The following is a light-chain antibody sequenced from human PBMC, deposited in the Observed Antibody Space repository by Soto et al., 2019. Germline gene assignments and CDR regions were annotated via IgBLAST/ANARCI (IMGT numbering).Light chain of an antibody. V-gene: IGLV2-8*01. CDR1: SSDVGGYDY. CDR3: SSYAGDTPYT. Sequence: QSALAQPPSASGSPGQSVTISCTGTSSDVGGYDYVSWYQQLPGKAPKLVIYEVNKRPSGVPERFSGSKSGNTASLTVSGLQAEDEADFYCSSYAGDTPYTFGTGTKSPS. CDR2: EVN. J-gene: IGLJ1*01.